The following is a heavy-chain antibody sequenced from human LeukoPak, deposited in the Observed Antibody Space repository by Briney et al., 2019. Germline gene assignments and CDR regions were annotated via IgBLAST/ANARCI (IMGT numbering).Heavy chain of an antibody. Sequence: KTGGSLRLSCEVSGFTVSNARMNWVRQAPGGGLEWIGRIESRSDGGTTDYAAPVKGRFTISRDDSKNTVVLHMNSLKTEDTAVYYCATVPGFTVFGEVIDYWGQGTLVTISS. D-gene: IGHD3-3*01. V-gene: IGHV3-15*04. CDR3: ATVPGFTVFGEVIDY. CDR1: GFTVSNAR. J-gene: IGHJ4*02. CDR2: IESRSDGGTT.